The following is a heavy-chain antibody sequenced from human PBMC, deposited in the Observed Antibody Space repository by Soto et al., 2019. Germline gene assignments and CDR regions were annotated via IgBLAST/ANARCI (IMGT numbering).Heavy chain of an antibody. J-gene: IGHJ5*02. CDR3: AREGGVLLLSNWLDP. D-gene: IGHD3-10*01. Sequence: QLQLQESGPGLVKPSKTLSLTCTVSGDCVRSDSYDWSWLRHPPGKRLEWIVSISHSGSPSYNPSLQSRVYMSIDTSKNQCSLELSSVTAADTVRFYCAREGGVLLLSNWLDPVGQGTLVTVPA. V-gene: IGHV4-61*01. CDR1: GDCVRSDSYD. CDR2: ISHSGSP.